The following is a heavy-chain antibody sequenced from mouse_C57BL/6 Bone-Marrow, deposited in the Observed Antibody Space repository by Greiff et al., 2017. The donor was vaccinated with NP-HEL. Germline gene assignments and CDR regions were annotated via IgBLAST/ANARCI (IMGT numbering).Heavy chain of an antibody. D-gene: IGHD1-1*01. CDR1: GFTFSSYA. CDR3: AIITVVATPFAY. J-gene: IGHJ3*01. Sequence: EVQLKESGGGLVKPGGSLKLSCAASGFTFSSYAMSWVRQTPEKRLEWVATISDGGSYTYYPDNVKGRFTISRDNAKNNLYLQMSHLKSEDTAMYYCAIITVVATPFAYWGQGTLVTVSA. CDR2: ISDGGSYT. V-gene: IGHV5-4*01.